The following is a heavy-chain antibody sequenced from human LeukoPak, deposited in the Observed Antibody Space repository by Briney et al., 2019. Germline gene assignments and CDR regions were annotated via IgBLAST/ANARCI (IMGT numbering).Heavy chain of an antibody. CDR3: ARDPRRDMGPTNWFDP. Sequence: GASVKVSCKASGYTFTNYGINWVRQAPGQGLEWMGWISTYNGNTNYAQTLQGRVTMTTDTSTSTAYMELRSLRFDDTAVYYCARDPRRDMGPTNWFDPWGQGTLVTVSS. V-gene: IGHV1-18*01. CDR1: GYTFTNYG. J-gene: IGHJ5*02. D-gene: IGHD2-21*02. CDR2: ISTYNGNT.